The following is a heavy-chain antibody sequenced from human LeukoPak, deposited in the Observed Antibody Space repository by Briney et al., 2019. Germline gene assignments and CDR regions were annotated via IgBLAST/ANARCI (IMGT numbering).Heavy chain of an antibody. CDR1: GFTFSRFA. Sequence: GGSLRLSCAASGFTFSRFAMYWVRQAPGKGLEWVAIISNDGSNEYYADSAKGRFTISRDNSKNTLYLQMDSLRAEDTAVYYCARGQLWLLSYWGQGTLVTVSS. J-gene: IGHJ4*02. CDR3: ARGQLWLLSY. D-gene: IGHD5-18*01. V-gene: IGHV3-30-3*01. CDR2: ISNDGSNE.